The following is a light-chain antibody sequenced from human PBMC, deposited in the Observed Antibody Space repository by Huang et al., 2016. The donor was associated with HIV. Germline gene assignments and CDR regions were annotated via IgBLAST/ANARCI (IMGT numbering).Light chain of an antibody. CDR1: QSIRTY. Sequence: DIQMTQSPSSLSASVGDRVTITCRASQSIRTYLNWYQQKPGKAPKVLIYATSSFQSGVPSRFSGSGSGTDFTLTISSLQPEDFATYYCQQSYTTPRTFGQGTKLEIK. CDR2: ATS. V-gene: IGKV1-39*01. CDR3: QQSYTTPRT. J-gene: IGKJ2*02.